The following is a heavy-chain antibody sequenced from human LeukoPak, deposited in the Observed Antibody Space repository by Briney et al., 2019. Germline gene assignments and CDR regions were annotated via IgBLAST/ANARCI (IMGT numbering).Heavy chain of an antibody. CDR3: ARDDGNSLSFYYYGMDV. Sequence: GGSLRLSCAASGFTFSSYGMHWVRQAPGKGLEWVAFIRYDGSNKYYADSVKGRFTTSRDNAKNSLYLQMSSLRAEDTAVYYCARDDGNSLSFYYYGMDVWGQGTTVTVSS. J-gene: IGHJ6*02. CDR2: IRYDGSNK. V-gene: IGHV3-30*02. D-gene: IGHD4-23*01. CDR1: GFTFSSYG.